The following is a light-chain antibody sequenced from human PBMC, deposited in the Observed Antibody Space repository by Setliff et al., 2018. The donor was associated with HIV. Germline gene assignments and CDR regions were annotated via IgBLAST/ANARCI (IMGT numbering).Light chain of an antibody. CDR2: DAS. CDR3: QQRRNWPRT. Sequence: EIVLTQSPATLSLSPGERATLSCRASQSVSTYLAWYQQKPGQAPRLFIYDASHRATGISARFSGSGSGTDFTLTISSLEPEDFAVYYCQQRRNWPRTVGPGTKVDIK. J-gene: IGKJ3*01. V-gene: IGKV3-11*01. CDR1: QSVSTY.